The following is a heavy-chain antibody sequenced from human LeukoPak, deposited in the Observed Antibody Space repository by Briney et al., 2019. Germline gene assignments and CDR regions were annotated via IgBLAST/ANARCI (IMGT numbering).Heavy chain of an antibody. V-gene: IGHV1-18*01. J-gene: IGHJ4*02. CDR2: ISAYNGNT. D-gene: IGHD3-16*02. CDR3: AREPVPRYYDYVWGSYRPKYYFDY. Sequence: ASVKVSCKASGYTFTSYGISWVRQAPGQGLEWMGWISAYNGNTNYAQKLQGRITMTTDTSTSTAYKELRSLRFDDTAVYYCAREPVPRYYDYVWGSYRPKYYFDYWGQGTLVTVSS. CDR1: GYTFTSYG.